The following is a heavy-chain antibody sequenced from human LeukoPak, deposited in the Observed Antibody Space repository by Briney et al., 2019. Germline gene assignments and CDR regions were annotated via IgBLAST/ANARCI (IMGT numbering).Heavy chain of an antibody. CDR2: INHSGST. V-gene: IGHV4-34*01. CDR3: ARLLLTGSGSYIFDY. CDR1: GGSFSGYY. J-gene: IGHJ4*02. D-gene: IGHD3-10*01. Sequence: PSETLSLTCAVYGGSFSGYYWSWIRQPPGKGLEWIGEINHSGSTYYNPSLKSRVTISVDTSKNQFSLKLSSVTAADTAVYYCARLLLTGSGSYIFDYWGQGTLVTVSS.